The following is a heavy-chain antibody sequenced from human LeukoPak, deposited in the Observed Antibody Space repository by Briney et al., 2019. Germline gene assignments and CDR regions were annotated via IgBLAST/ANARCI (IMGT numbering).Heavy chain of an antibody. J-gene: IGHJ4*02. CDR3: AKEYYDFWSGYLNFDY. D-gene: IGHD3-3*01. CDR2: ISGSGGST. V-gene: IGHV3-23*01. CDR1: GFTFSSYA. Sequence: GGSLRLSCAASGFTFSSYAMSWVRQAPGKGLEWVSAISGSGGSTYYADSVKGRFTISRDNSKNTLYLQMNSLRAEDTAVYYCAKEYYDFWSGYLNFDYWGQGTLVTVSS.